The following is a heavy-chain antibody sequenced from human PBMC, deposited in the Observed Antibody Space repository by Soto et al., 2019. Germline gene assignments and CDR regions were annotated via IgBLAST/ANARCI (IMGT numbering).Heavy chain of an antibody. Sequence: GASVKVSCKASGYTFTSYAMHWVRQAPGQRLEWMGWIDAGNGNTKYSQKFQGRVTITRDTSASTAYMELSSLRSEDTAVYYCARVWMRYYDSSCYSYYYYGMYGWGQGTTVPVS. D-gene: IGHD3-22*01. CDR2: IDAGNGNT. V-gene: IGHV1-3*01. CDR3: ARVWMRYYDSSCYSYYYYGMYG. J-gene: IGHJ6*02. CDR1: GYTFTSYA.